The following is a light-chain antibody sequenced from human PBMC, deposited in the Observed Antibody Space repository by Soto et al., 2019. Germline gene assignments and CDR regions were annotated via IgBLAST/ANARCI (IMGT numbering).Light chain of an antibody. CDR2: GAS. CDR3: HQYYGTST. Sequence: EIVLTQSPGTLSLSPGERATLSCMASQSVSNNYLAWYQQKPGQAPRLLIYGASTRATGIPARFSGSGSGTDFTLTISSLQPEDVAVYYCHQYYGTSTFGQGTKVDI. CDR1: QSVSNNY. J-gene: IGKJ1*01. V-gene: IGKV3-20*01.